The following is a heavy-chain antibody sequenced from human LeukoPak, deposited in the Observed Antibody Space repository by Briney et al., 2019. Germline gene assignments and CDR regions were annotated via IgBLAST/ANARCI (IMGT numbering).Heavy chain of an antibody. CDR1: GFTFSSYS. V-gene: IGHV3-53*01. D-gene: IGHD1-26*01. Sequence: PGGSLRLSCAASGFTFSSYSMNWVRQAPGKGLEWVTVIYNSGSTYYADSVKGRFTISRDDSKNTLHLQMNSLRAEDTAVYYCARLVGATYSFDFWAREPWSPSPQ. J-gene: IGHJ4*02. CDR3: ARLVGATYSFDF. CDR2: IYNSGST.